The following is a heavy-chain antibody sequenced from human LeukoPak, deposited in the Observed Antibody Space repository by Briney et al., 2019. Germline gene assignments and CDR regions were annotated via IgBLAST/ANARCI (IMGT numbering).Heavy chain of an antibody. V-gene: IGHV3-23*01. CDR1: GFTFSSYA. J-gene: IGHJ3*02. D-gene: IGHD6-19*01. CDR3: AKPVRIAVALDAFDI. CDR2: ISGSGGST. Sequence: GGSLRLSCAASGFTFSSYAMSWVRQAPGKGLEWVSAISGSGGSTYYTDSVKGRFTISRDNSKNTLYLQMNSLRAEDTAVYYCAKPVRIAVALDAFDIWGQGTMVTVSS.